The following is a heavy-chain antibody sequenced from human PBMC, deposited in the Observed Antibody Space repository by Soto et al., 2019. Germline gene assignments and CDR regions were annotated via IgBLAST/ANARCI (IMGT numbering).Heavy chain of an antibody. D-gene: IGHD6-19*01. CDR2: ISYEGSAQ. CDR3: TKGGLSSRGWSDY. J-gene: IGHJ4*02. Sequence: QVQLVESGGGVVQPGGSLRLYCAASGFSFSNYAMNWVRQGPDKGLEWVALISYEGSAQYYADSVKGRFTISRDNSRNTLYLQMNSLRVEDTALYYCTKGGLSSRGWSDYWAQGTLVTVPS. CDR1: GFSFSNYA. V-gene: IGHV3-30*18.